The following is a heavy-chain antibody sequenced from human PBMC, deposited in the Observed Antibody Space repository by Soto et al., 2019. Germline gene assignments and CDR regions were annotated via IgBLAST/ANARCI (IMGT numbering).Heavy chain of an antibody. CDR3: ARDKITAVFDY. CDR1: GGSFSVYY. D-gene: IGHD3-10*01. V-gene: IGHV4-34*01. Sequence: NPSGSPSITCAVYGGSFSVYYCTWIRQPPGTGLEWIGEINHSGSTNYNPSLKSRVTISVDTSKNQFSLKLTSVTAADPAVYYCARDKITAVFDYWGQGTLVTGSS. CDR2: INHSGST. J-gene: IGHJ4*02.